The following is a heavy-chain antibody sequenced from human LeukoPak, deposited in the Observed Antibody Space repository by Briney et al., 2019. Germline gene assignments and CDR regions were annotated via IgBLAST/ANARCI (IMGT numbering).Heavy chain of an antibody. CDR2: ISSSSSYI. V-gene: IGHV3-21*01. CDR1: GFTFSSYS. D-gene: IGHD2-2*01. CDR3: ARDLGPCSSTSCYAPIDYYYYYGMDV. Sequence: GGSLRLSCAASGFTFSSYSMNWVRQAPGKGLEWVPSISSSSSYIYYADSVKGRFTISRDNAKNSLYLQMNSLRAEDTAVYYCARDLGPCSSTSCYAPIDYYYYYGMDVWGKGTTVTVSS. J-gene: IGHJ6*04.